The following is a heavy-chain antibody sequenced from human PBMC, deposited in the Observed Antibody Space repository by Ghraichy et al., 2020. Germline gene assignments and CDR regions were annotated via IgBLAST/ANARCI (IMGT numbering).Heavy chain of an antibody. J-gene: IGHJ6*02. CDR2: IKQDGSEK. CDR1: GFTFSSYW. CDR3: ARDYYDFGPFHYYYYGMDV. D-gene: IGHD3-3*01. Sequence: GESLNISCAASGFTFSSYWMSWVRQAPGKGLEWVANIKQDGSEKYYVDSVKGRFTISRDNAKNSLYLQMNSLRAEDTAVYYCARDYYDFGPFHYYYYGMDVWGQGTTVTVSS. V-gene: IGHV3-7*01.